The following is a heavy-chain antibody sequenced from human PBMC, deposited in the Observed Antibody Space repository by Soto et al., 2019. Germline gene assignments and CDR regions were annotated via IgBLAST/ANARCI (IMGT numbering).Heavy chain of an antibody. V-gene: IGHV1-58*01. Sequence: GXSVKVSFKASGFTFTSSAVQWVRQARGQRLEWIGWIVVGSGNTNYAQKFQERVTITRDMSTSTAYMELSSLRSEDTAVYYCAATINYDFWSGYGPDYWGQGTLVTVSS. J-gene: IGHJ4*02. D-gene: IGHD3-3*01. CDR2: IVVGSGNT. CDR1: GFTFTSSA. CDR3: AATINYDFWSGYGPDY.